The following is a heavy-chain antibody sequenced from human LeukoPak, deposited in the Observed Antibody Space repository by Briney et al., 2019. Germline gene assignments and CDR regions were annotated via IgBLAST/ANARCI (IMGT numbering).Heavy chain of an antibody. CDR1: GFTFSSYS. Sequence: GGSLRLSCAASGFTFSSYSMNWVRQAPGKGLEWVSYISSSSSTIYYADSVKGRFTISRDNAKNSLYLQMNSLRAEDTAVYYCAKEAGAAAGTAGGYWGQGTLVTVSS. CDR2: ISSSSSTI. D-gene: IGHD6-13*01. CDR3: AKEAGAAAGTAGGY. J-gene: IGHJ4*02. V-gene: IGHV3-48*01.